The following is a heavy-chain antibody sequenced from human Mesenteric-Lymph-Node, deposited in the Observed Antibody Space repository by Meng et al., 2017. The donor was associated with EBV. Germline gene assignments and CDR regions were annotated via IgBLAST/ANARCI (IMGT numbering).Heavy chain of an antibody. D-gene: IGHD6-13*01. Sequence: QVQLVQSGAEVKKPGASVKVSCKASGYTFTSYGISWVRQAPGQGLEWMGWIDTNTGNPTFAQGFTGRFVFSLDTSVSTAYLQISSLKAEDAAVYYCARGLSAAAGTVWGQGTLVTVSS. CDR3: ARGLSAAAGTV. CDR1: GYTFTSYG. V-gene: IGHV7-4-1*02. J-gene: IGHJ4*02. CDR2: IDTNTGNP.